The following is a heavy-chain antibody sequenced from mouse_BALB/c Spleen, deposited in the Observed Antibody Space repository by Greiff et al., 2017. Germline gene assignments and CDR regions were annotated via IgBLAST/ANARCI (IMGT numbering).Heavy chain of an antibody. CDR1: GYTFTDYE. CDR2: IDPETGGT. D-gene: IGHD2-10*01. CDR3: TRPPSYDGNQAWFAY. Sequence: QVQLQQSGAELVRPGASVTLSCKASGYTFTDYEMHWVKQTPVHGLEWIGAIDPETGGTAYNQKFKGKATLTADKSSSTAYMELRSLTSEDSAVYYCTRPPSYDGNQAWFAYWGQGTLVTVSA. J-gene: IGHJ3*01. V-gene: IGHV1-15*01.